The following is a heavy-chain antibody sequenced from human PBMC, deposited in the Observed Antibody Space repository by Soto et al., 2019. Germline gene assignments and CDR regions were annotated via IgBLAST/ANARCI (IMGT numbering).Heavy chain of an antibody. D-gene: IGHD5-18*01. CDR2: ISYDGSNK. CDR3: AKAEDTEEGPDY. Sequence: GGSLRLSCAASGFTFSSYGMHWVRQAPGKGLEWVAVISYDGSNKYYADSVKGRFTISRDNSKNTLYLQMNSLRAEDTAVYYCAKAEDTEEGPDYWGQGTLVTVSS. V-gene: IGHV3-30*18. CDR1: GFTFSSYG. J-gene: IGHJ4*02.